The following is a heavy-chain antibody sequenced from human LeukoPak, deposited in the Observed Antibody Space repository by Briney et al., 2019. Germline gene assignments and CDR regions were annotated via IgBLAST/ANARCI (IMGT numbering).Heavy chain of an antibody. CDR2: IYPGDSDT. V-gene: IGHV5-51*01. Sequence: GESLKISCKGSGYTFTTYWIAWVRQMPGKGLEWMGIIYPGDSDTRYGPSFQGQVTISADKSISTAYLQWSSLKASDIAMYYCARGHCSSTSCSGDAFDIWGQGTMVTVSS. D-gene: IGHD2-2*01. CDR3: ARGHCSSTSCSGDAFDI. CDR1: GYTFTTYW. J-gene: IGHJ3*02.